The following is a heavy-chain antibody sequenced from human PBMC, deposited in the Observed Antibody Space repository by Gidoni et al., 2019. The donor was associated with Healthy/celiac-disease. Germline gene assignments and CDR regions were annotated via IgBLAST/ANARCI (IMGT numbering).Heavy chain of an antibody. D-gene: IGHD5-12*01. V-gene: IGHV1-58*01. CDR3: AQGWLRPRSPRLAYYYGMDV. J-gene: IGHJ6*02. CDR2: IVVGSGNT. CDR1: GFTCTSSA. Sequence: QVHLVQSGPELKKPGPSVMVSCKASGFTCTSSALQWVRQARGQRLEWIGWIVVGSGNTNYAQKFQERVTITRDMSTSTAYMELSSLGSEDTAVYYCAQGWLRPRSPRLAYYYGMDVWGQGTTVTVSS.